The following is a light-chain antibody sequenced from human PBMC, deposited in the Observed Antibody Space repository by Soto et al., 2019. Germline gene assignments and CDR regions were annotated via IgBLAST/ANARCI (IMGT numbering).Light chain of an antibody. CDR2: AAS. CDR1: QGISSY. V-gene: IGKV1-9*01. J-gene: IGKJ1*01. CDR3: QQLNSYPPT. Sequence: DIQLTQSPSFLSASVGDRVTITCRASQGISSYLAWYQQKPGKAPKLLIYAASTLQSGVPSRFSGSGSGTEFTLTISSLQPEDFATYYCQQLNSYPPTFGHGTNVDIK.